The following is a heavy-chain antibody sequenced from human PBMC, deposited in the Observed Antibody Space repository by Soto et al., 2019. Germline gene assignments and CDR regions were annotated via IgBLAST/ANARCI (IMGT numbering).Heavy chain of an antibody. Sequence: QVQLVQSGAEVKKPGSSVKVSCKASGGTFSSYTISWVRQAPGQGLEWMGRIIPILGIANYAQKFQGRVTITADKSTSTAYMELSSLRSEDTAVYYCARDRGVPAEYYFDYWGQGTLVTVSS. CDR2: IIPILGIA. CDR3: ARDRGVPAEYYFDY. CDR1: GGTFSSYT. D-gene: IGHD2-2*01. J-gene: IGHJ4*02. V-gene: IGHV1-69*08.